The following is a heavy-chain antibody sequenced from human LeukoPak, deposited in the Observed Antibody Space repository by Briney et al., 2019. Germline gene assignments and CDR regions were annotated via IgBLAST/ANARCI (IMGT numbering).Heavy chain of an antibody. CDR1: GFTFSSYA. CDR2: ISGSGCST. Sequence: PGGSLRLSCAASGFTFSSYAMSWVRHAPGKGGEGGSVISGSGCSTYSAASVKRRFTISRDNTKNTLYLQMNSLRAEDTAVYYCAKTVVPANYYYMDVWGKGTTLTVPS. V-gene: IGHV3-23*01. D-gene: IGHD2-2*01. J-gene: IGHJ6*03. CDR3: AKTVVPANYYYMDV.